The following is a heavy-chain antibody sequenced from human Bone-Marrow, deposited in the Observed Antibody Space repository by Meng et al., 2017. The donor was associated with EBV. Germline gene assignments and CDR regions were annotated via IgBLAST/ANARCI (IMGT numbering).Heavy chain of an antibody. V-gene: IGHV4-61*01. CDR1: GASVSSGSYY. CDR2: IYYNGNT. D-gene: IGHD1-26*01. Sequence: QVQLPEPGPGLVKPSETLSLTCTVSGASVSSGSYYWNWIRQPPGKGLEWIGYIYYNGNTNYNPSLKSRVTISVDTSKNQFSLKLSSVTAADTAVYYCASTSGNLIYSDYWGQGTLVTVSS. J-gene: IGHJ4*02. CDR3: ASTSGNLIYSDY.